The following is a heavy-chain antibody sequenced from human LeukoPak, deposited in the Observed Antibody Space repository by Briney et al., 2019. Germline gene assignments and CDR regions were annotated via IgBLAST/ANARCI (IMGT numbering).Heavy chain of an antibody. CDR2: IRYDGSNK. D-gene: IGHD6-19*01. CDR1: GFTFSSYG. V-gene: IGHV3-30*02. CDR3: ARGHSSGSPGGYYYYGMDV. J-gene: IGHJ6*02. Sequence: GGSLRLSCAASGFTFSSYGMHWVRQAPGKGLEWVAFIRYDGSNKYYADSVKGRFTISRDNSKNTLYLQMNSLRAEDTAVYYCARGHSSGSPGGYYYYGMDVWGQGTTVTVSS.